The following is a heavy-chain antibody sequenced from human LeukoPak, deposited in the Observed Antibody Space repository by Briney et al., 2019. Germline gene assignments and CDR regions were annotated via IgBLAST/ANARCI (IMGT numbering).Heavy chain of an antibody. CDR3: ARKQWLDY. Sequence: PSETLSLTCAVYGGSFSGYYWSWIRQPPGKGLEWIGEINHSGSTNYNPSLKSRVTISVDKSKNQFSLKLSSVTAADTAVYYCARKQWLDYWGQGTLVTVSS. CDR2: INHSGST. J-gene: IGHJ4*02. D-gene: IGHD6-19*01. V-gene: IGHV4-34*01. CDR1: GGSFSGYY.